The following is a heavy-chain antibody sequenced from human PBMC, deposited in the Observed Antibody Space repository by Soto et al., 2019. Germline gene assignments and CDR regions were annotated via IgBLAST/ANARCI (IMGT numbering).Heavy chain of an antibody. V-gene: IGHV1-46*01. J-gene: IGHJ6*02. Sequence: ASVKVSCKASGYTFTSYYLHWLRQAPGQGLEWMGVLNPTGGSTTYAQNFQGRVTMTRDTYTSTVYVELSSLRSGETAVYYCAREVVVVPGDHSPFYHATDVWGQGTTVTVSS. CDR2: LNPTGGST. D-gene: IGHD2-2*01. CDR1: GYTFTSYY. CDR3: AREVVVVPGDHSPFYHATDV.